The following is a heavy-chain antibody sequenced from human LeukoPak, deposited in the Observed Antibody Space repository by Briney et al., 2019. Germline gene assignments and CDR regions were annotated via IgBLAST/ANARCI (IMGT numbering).Heavy chain of an antibody. V-gene: IGHV3-23*01. CDR2: IDKNDATT. D-gene: IGHD3-22*01. J-gene: IGHJ4*02. Sequence: GGSLRLSCAASGFTFSNYAMSWVRQAPGKGLEWVSSIDKNDATTNYADSVRGRFTISRDNSKNTLHLQMSSLRAEDTAVYYCAKGGIAYYYDSSGSDYFDYWGQGTLVTVSS. CDR3: AKGGIAYYYDSSGSDYFDY. CDR1: GFTFSNYA.